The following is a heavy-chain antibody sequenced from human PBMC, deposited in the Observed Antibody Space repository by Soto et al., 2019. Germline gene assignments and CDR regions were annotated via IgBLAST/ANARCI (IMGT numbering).Heavy chain of an antibody. CDR1: GGSISSGGYY. CDR3: ALTVVTPADLWLDP. CDR2: IYYSGST. V-gene: IGHV4-31*03. J-gene: IGHJ5*02. D-gene: IGHD2-21*02. Sequence: SETLSLTCNGSGGSISSGGYYWSWIRQHPGKGLEWIGYIYYSGSTYYNPSLKSRVTISVDTSKNQFSLKLSSVTAADTAVYYCALTVVTPADLWLDPGGQGTMVTVSS.